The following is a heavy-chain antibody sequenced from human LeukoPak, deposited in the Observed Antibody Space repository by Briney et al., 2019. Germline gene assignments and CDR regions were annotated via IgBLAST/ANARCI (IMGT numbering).Heavy chain of an antibody. CDR1: GYRFTSYW. J-gene: IGHJ4*02. D-gene: IGHD6-6*01. CDR3: ARLPYSSSSNFDY. CDR2: IYPDDSDS. V-gene: IGHV5-51*01. Sequence: GESLKISCKGSGYRFTSYWIAWVRQMPGKGLEWMGIIYPDDSDSRYSPSFQGQVTITADKSISTAYLQWSSLEASDTAMYYCARLPYSSSSNFDYWGQGTLVTVSS.